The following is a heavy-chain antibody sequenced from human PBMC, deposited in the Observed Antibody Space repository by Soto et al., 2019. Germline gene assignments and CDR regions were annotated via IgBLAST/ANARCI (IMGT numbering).Heavy chain of an antibody. CDR2: DSAYNGER. CDR1: GYTFTNYG. J-gene: IGHJ4*01. CDR3: SRGTSIPASGDY. V-gene: IGHV1-18*01. Sequence: QVQLVQSGAEVKKPGASVKVSCKASGYTFTNYGINWARQAPGQGLEWLGRDSAYNGERRYAQRVQDRVSMTTDTSTTTAYMELRSLRSDGTAVYYCSRGTSIPASGDYWGQGTLVTVSS. D-gene: IGHD6-6*01.